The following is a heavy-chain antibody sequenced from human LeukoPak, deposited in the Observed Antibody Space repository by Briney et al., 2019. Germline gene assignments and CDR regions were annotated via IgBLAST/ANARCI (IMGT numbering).Heavy chain of an antibody. D-gene: IGHD5-24*01. CDR1: GFTFSDYY. CDR2: ISSNSAYI. J-gene: IGHJ4*02. Sequence: GGSLRLSCAASGFTFSDYYMSWIRQAPGKGLEWVSYISSNSAYIYYADSVRGRFTISRDNAKNSLYLQMNSLRAEDTAVYYCAKDATIEYYFNSWGQGTLVTVSS. CDR3: AKDATIEYYFNS. V-gene: IGHV3-11*06.